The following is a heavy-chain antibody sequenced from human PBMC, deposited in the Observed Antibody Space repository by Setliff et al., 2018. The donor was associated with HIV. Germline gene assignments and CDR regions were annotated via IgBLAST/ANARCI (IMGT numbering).Heavy chain of an antibody. V-gene: IGHV4-4*09. J-gene: IGHJ4*02. CDR3: ARKGSSSRSQEYYYDF. CDR1: AASISSYY. D-gene: IGHD6-13*01. CDR2: ISTSGGA. Sequence: SETLSLTCTVSAASISSYYWTWIRQPPGKGLEWIGYISTSGGATYNPSFKSRVTISVDTSKNHFSLRLNSVTALDTAVYYCARKGSSSRSQEYYYDFWGQGTLVTVSS.